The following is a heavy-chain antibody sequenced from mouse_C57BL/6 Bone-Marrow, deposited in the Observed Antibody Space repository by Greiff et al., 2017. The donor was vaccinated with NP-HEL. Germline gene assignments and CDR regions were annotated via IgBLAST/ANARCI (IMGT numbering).Heavy chain of an antibody. CDR2: IHPNSGST. CDR3: ARGDYSNYVDAMDY. CDR1: GYTFTSYW. V-gene: IGHV1-64*01. D-gene: IGHD2-5*01. J-gene: IGHJ4*01. Sequence: QVQLKQSGAELVKPGASVKLSCKASGYTFTSYWMHWVKQRPGQGLEWIGMIHPNSGSTNYNEKFKSKATLTVDKSSSTAYMQLSSLTSEDSAVYYCARGDYSNYVDAMDYWGQGTSVTVSS.